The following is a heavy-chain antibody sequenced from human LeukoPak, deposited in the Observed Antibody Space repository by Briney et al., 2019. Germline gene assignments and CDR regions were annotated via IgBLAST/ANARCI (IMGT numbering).Heavy chain of an antibody. D-gene: IGHD3-22*01. CDR3: ATRTLSSGYYNFDY. J-gene: IGHJ4*02. CDR1: GFTVSSNY. CDR2: IYSGGST. V-gene: IGHV3-53*01. Sequence: GGSLRLSCAASGFTVSSNYMSWVRQAPGKGLEWVSVIYSGGSTYYADSVKGRLTISRDNSKNTLYLQMNSLRAEDTAVYYCATRTLSSGYYNFDYWGQGTLVTVSS.